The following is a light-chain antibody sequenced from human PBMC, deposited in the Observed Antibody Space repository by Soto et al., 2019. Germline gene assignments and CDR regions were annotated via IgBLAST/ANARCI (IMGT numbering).Light chain of an antibody. CDR2: GAS. CDR1: RSVATH. CDR3: QQYNNWPWT. J-gene: IGKJ1*01. Sequence: EIVMTQSRATLSGSPGERATLSGRGSRSVATHLAWYQQKPGQPPRLLIYGASTRATGIPARFSGSGSGTEFTLTISSLQSVDFAVYSCQQYNNWPWTFGQGTRVEIK. V-gene: IGKV3-15*01.